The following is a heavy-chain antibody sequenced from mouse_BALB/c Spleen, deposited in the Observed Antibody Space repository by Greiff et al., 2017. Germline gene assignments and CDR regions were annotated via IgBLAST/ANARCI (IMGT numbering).Heavy chain of an antibody. CDR3: AKQENGYLYAMDY. V-gene: IGHV2-6-5*01. CDR1: GFSLTDYG. J-gene: IGHJ4*01. D-gene: IGHD2-2*01. CDR2: IWGGGST. Sequence: VHLVESGPGLVAPSQSLSITCTVSGFSLTDYGVSWIRQPPGKGLEWLGVIWGGGSTYYNSALKSRLSISKDNSKSQVFLKMNSLQTDDTAMYYCAKQENGYLYAMDYWGQGTSVTVSS.